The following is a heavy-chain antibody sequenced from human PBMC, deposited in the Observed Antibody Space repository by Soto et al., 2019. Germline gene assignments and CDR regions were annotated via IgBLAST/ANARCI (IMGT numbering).Heavy chain of an antibody. J-gene: IGHJ6*02. CDR3: AQTVAGYYYGMDV. CDR2: INAGSGNT. Sequence: ASVKVSCKASGYTFTDYAMHWVRQAPGQSLEWMGWINAGSGNTKYSQKFQGRVTITRDTSASTAYMERSSLRSEDTAVYYCAQTVAGYYYGMDVWGQGTTVTVSS. V-gene: IGHV1-3*01. D-gene: IGHD5-12*01. CDR1: GYTFTDYA.